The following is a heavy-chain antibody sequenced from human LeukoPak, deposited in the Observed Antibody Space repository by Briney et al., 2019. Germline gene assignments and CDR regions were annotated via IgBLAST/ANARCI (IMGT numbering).Heavy chain of an antibody. CDR2: INWNGGST. D-gene: IGHD1-26*01. CDR3: ARGYPYYFDY. Sequence: PGGSLRLSCAASGFTFSSYPMSWVRQAPGKGLEWVSGINWNGGSTGYADSVKGRFTISRDNAKNSLYLQMNSLRAEDTALYYCARGYPYYFDYWGQGTLVTVSS. J-gene: IGHJ4*02. V-gene: IGHV3-20*04. CDR1: GFTFSSYP.